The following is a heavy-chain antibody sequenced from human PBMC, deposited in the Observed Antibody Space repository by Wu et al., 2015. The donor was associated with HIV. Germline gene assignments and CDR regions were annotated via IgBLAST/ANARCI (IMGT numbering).Heavy chain of an antibody. CDR2: IIPNHGGA. CDR3: ARDSHCSSSSCPDGYDY. V-gene: IGHV1-69*11. CDR1: GGSFSRSG. J-gene: IGHJ4*02. Sequence: QVQLVQSGAEVKKPGSSVKVSCKASGGSFSRSGISWVRQAPGKGFEWMGRIIPNHGGANYAEKFEGRVTITADEATNTAYMDLSRLRSEDTAVYYCARDSHCSSSSCPDGYDYWGQGTLVTVSS. D-gene: IGHD2-2*01.